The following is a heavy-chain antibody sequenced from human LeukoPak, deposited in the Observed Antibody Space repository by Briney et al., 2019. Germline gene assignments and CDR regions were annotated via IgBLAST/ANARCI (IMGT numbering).Heavy chain of an antibody. J-gene: IGHJ3*02. D-gene: IGHD3-10*01. V-gene: IGHV5-51*01. CDR2: IYPGDSDT. Sequence: PGESPEIPCKGSGYSFTNYWIGWVRQMPGKGLEWMGFIYPGDSDTRYSPSFQGQVTISADKSISTAYLQWSSLKASDTAMYYYAIQALRAITMVRGVIKGPGAFDIWGQGPMVPVSS. CDR1: GYSFTNYW. CDR3: AIQALRAITMVRGVIKGPGAFDI.